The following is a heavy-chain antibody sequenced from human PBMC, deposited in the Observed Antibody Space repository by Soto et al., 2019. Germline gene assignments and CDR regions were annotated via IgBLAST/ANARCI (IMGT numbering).Heavy chain of an antibody. CDR2: INHSGST. Sequence: QVQLQQWGAGLLKPSETLSLTCAVYGGSFSGYYWSWIRQPPGKGLEWIGEINHSGSTNYNPSLKSRVTISVDTSKNQFSLKLSSVTAADTAVYYCARGRIQPSGRFDPWGQGTLVTVSS. D-gene: IGHD5-18*01. CDR1: GGSFSGYY. J-gene: IGHJ5*02. V-gene: IGHV4-34*01. CDR3: ARGRIQPSGRFDP.